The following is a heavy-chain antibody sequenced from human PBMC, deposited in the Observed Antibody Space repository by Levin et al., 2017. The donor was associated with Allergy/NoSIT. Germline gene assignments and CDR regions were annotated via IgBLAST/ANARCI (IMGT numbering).Heavy chain of an antibody. CDR3: AKGHHYDFWSGYFDY. CDR1: GFTFSSYA. V-gene: IGHV3-23*01. J-gene: IGHJ4*02. CDR2: ISGSGGST. D-gene: IGHD3-3*01. Sequence: GESLKISCAASGFTFSSYAMSWVRQAPGKGLEWVSAISGSGGSTYYADSVKGRFTISRDNSKNTLYLQMNSLRAEDTAVYYCAKGHHYDFWSGYFDYWGQGTLVTVSS.